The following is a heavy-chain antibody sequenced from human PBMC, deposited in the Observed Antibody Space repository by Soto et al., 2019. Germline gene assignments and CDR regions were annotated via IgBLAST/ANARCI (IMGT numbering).Heavy chain of an antibody. Sequence: GASVKVSCKTSGYTFFSYGISWVRQAPGQGFEWMGSISPKSGGTNYAQKFQGRVSLTWDTSLNTAYMELSSLMSEDTAVYYCARPPGYISDWYYFDLWGQGTQVTVSS. CDR2: ISPKSGGT. V-gene: IGHV1-2*02. CDR1: GYTFFSYG. J-gene: IGHJ4*02. D-gene: IGHD3-9*01. CDR3: ARPPGYISDWYYFDL.